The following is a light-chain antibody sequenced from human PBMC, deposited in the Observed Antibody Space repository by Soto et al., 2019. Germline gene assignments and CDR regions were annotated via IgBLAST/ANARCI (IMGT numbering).Light chain of an antibody. J-gene: IGLJ2*01. V-gene: IGLV2-14*01. CDR2: EVS. Sequence: QSVLTQPASLSGSPGQSITISCTGTSSDVGGYIYVSWYQQHPGKAPKLAIYEVSDRPSGVSNRFSGSKSGDTASLTISGLQAEDEAYYYCSSYTTSSTMIFGGGTKVTVL. CDR3: SSYTTSSTMI. CDR1: SSDVGGYIY.